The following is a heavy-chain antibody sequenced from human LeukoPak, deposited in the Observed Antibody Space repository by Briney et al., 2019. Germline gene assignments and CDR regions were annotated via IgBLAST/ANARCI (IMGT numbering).Heavy chain of an antibody. CDR1: GFIFSSYP. J-gene: IGHJ4*02. CDR2: ISAGGGST. CDR3: AKGLAVATSYFDC. V-gene: IGHV3-23*01. D-gene: IGHD6-19*01. Sequence: PGGSLRLSCAASGFIFSSYPISWVRQAPGKGLEWVSTISAGGGSTYYADSMKGRFTFSTDNSKNTLYLQMNSLKAEDTAVYYCAKGLAVATSYFDCWGQGTLVTVSS.